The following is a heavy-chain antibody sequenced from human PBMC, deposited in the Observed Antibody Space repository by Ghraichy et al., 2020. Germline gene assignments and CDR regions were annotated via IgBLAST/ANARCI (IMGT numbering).Heavy chain of an antibody. D-gene: IGHD3-22*01. CDR1: GYTFTNYY. V-gene: IGHV1-46*01. Sequence: ASVKVSCKASGYTFTNYYMHWVRQAPGQGLEWIGLINPTSAGTIYAQKFQGRVTMTRDTSTSTVYMELTSLKSEDTAVYSCARDHFTELFGYNPGDYYGMYCWRQAPTVTVS. CDR2: INPTSAGT. J-gene: IGHJ6*02. CDR3: ARDHFTELFGYNPGDYYGMYC.